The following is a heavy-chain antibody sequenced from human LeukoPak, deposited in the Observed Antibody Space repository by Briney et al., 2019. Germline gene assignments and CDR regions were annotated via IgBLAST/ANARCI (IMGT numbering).Heavy chain of an antibody. CDR3: GRGRVAVIGY. CDR1: GGSFSGYY. D-gene: IGHD2-15*01. J-gene: IGHJ4*02. V-gene: IGHV4-34*01. CDR2: INHSGST. Sequence: SETLSLTCAVYGGSFSGYYWSWIRQPPGKGLEWIGEINHSGSTNYNPSLESRVTISVDTSKNQFSLKLSSVTAADTAVYYCGRGRVAVIGYWGQGTLVTVSS.